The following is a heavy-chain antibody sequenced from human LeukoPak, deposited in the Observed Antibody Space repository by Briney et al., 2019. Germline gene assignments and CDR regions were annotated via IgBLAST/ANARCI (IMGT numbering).Heavy chain of an antibody. CDR1: GYSISSDNY. V-gene: IGHV4-38-2*01. CDR3: ARAPRDSSSSNYMRRFDY. J-gene: IGHJ4*02. Sequence: KTSETQSLTCAVSGYSISSDNYWVWIRQPPGQGLEWTGGIYHSGSTYYNPSLKSRVTMSVDTSKNQFSLKLSSVTAADTAVYYCARAPRDSSSSNYMRRFDYWGQGTLVTVSS. CDR2: IYHSGST. D-gene: IGHD3-22*01.